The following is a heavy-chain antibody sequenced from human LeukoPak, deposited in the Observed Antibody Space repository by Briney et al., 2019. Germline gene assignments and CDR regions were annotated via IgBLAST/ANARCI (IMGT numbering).Heavy chain of an antibody. J-gene: IGHJ5*02. Sequence: PSETLSLTCTVSGGSISSYYWSWIRRPAGKGLEWIGRIYTSGSTNYNPSLKSRVTISVDTSKNQFSLKLSSVTAADTAVYYCARDYYDSSGYYRAYNWFDPWGQGTLVTVSS. CDR2: IYTSGST. D-gene: IGHD3-22*01. V-gene: IGHV4-4*07. CDR1: GGSISSYY. CDR3: ARDYYDSSGYYRAYNWFDP.